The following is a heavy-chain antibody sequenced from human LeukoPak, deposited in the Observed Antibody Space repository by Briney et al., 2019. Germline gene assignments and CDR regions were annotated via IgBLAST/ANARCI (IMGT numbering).Heavy chain of an antibody. Sequence: PSETLSLTCSVSGGSISRSGDYWGWIRQPPGKGLEWIGSIYYSENTYFNPSLKSRVTISVDTSKNQFSLKLSSVTAADTAVYYCARTFDFWSGQFDSWGQGILVTVSS. V-gene: IGHV4-39*07. J-gene: IGHJ4*02. D-gene: IGHD3-3*01. CDR2: IYYSENT. CDR1: GGSISRSGDY. CDR3: ARTFDFWSGQFDS.